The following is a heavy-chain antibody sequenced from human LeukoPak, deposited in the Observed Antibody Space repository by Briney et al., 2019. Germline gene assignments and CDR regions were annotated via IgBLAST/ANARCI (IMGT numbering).Heavy chain of an antibody. CDR2: IYPGDSDT. CDR1: GXTXSDYW. J-gene: IGHJ2*01. Sequence: GESLKISCKGSGXTXSDYWXAXVRXXPXXXXEXMGIIYPGDSDTRYSPSFQGQVTISADKSISTAYLQWGSLKAXDSAIXYCARRGTNEYFDLWGRGTLVTVSS. D-gene: IGHD1-1*01. CDR3: ARRGTNEYFDL. V-gene: IGHV5-51*01.